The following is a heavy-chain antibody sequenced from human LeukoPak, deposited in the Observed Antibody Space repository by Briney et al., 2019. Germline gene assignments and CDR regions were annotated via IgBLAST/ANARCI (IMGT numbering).Heavy chain of an antibody. D-gene: IGHD2-2*01. CDR3: ARHKYCSSTSCYPSWFDP. Sequence: GESLKISCKGSGYSFTSYWIGWVRQMPGKGLEWMGIIYPGDSDTRYSPSFQGQVTISAAKSISTAYLQWSSLKASDTAMYYCARHKYCSSTSCYPSWFDPWGQGTLVTVSS. CDR1: GYSFTSYW. CDR2: IYPGDSDT. V-gene: IGHV5-51*01. J-gene: IGHJ5*02.